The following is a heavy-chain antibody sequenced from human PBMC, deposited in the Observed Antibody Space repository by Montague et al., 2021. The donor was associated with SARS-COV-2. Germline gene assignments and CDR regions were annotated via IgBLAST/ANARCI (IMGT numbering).Heavy chain of an antibody. V-gene: IGHV3-30*04. D-gene: IGHD3-3*01. CDR3: ARDGFYYDFWSGYWAHKPYYYYYYMDV. J-gene: IGHJ6*03. CDR1: GFTFSSYA. CDR2: ISYDGSNK. Sequence: SLRLSCAASGFTFSSYAMHWVRQAPGKGLEWVAVISYDGSNKYYADSVKGRFTISRDNSKNTLYLLMNSLRAEDTAVYYCARDGFYYDFWSGYWAHKPYYYYYYMDVWGKGTTVTVSS.